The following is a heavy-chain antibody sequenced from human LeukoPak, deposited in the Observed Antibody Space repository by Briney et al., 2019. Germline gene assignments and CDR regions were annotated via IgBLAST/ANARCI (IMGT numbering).Heavy chain of an antibody. Sequence: ASVTVSFTSSAYTFTIYDINWVRQAPGQGVGWMGWMNPNSGNTGYAQKFQGRVTITRNTSISTAYMELSSLRSEDTAVYYCARIKDYYYMDVWGKGTTVTVSS. CDR2: MNPNSGNT. CDR3: ARIKDYYYMDV. CDR1: AYTFTIYD. V-gene: IGHV1-8*03. J-gene: IGHJ6*03.